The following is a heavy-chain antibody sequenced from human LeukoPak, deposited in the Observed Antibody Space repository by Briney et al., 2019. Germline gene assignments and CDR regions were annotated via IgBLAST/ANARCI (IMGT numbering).Heavy chain of an antibody. CDR3: ARVKEAAAFDY. J-gene: IGHJ4*02. Sequence: PGGSLRLSCAASGFTFSSYSMNWVRQAPGKGLEWVSSISSDSSHMYYADSVKGRFTISRDNAKNSLYLQMNSLRAEETAVYYCARVKEAAAFDYWGQGALVTVS. CDR1: GFTFSSYS. V-gene: IGHV3-21*01. CDR2: ISSDSSHM. D-gene: IGHD6-25*01.